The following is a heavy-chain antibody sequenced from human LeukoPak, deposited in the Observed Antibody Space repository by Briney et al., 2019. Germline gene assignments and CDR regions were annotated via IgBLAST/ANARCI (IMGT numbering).Heavy chain of an antibody. Sequence: GGSLRLSCAVSGFTFSSYAMNWVRQAPGKGLEWVSYISSSSSTIYYADSVKGRFTISRDNAKNSLYLQMNSLRAEDTAVYYCARVKQPYGMDVWGQGTTVTVSS. CDR3: ARVKQPYGMDV. D-gene: IGHD6-13*01. J-gene: IGHJ6*02. CDR1: GFTFSSYA. CDR2: ISSSSSTI. V-gene: IGHV3-48*01.